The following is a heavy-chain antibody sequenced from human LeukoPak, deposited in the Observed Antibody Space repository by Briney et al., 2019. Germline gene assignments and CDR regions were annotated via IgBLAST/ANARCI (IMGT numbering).Heavy chain of an antibody. J-gene: IGHJ4*02. CDR2: ISAYNGNT. Sequence: ASVKVSCKASGYTFTSYGISWVRQAPGQGLERMGWISAYNGNTNYAQKLQGRVTMTTDTSTSTAYMELSSLRSEDTAVYYCARVIPSHYYDSSGYYSHWGQGTLVTVSS. V-gene: IGHV1-18*01. CDR3: ARVIPSHYYDSSGYYSH. D-gene: IGHD3-22*01. CDR1: GYTFTSYG.